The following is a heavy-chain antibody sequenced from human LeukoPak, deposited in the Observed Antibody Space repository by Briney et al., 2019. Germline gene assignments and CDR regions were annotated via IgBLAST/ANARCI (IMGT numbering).Heavy chain of an antibody. V-gene: IGHV1-18*01. J-gene: IGHJ4*02. Sequence: ASVTLSCKPSGSSFTSYGIRWVRPAPGQGLEWMGWISGNNDNTNYAQKFQGRVTMTTDTSTSTAYMELKSLRADDTAVYYCARDGTSTDDYWGQGTLVTVSS. D-gene: IGHD2-2*01. CDR1: GSSFTSYG. CDR2: ISGNNDNT. CDR3: ARDGTSTDDY.